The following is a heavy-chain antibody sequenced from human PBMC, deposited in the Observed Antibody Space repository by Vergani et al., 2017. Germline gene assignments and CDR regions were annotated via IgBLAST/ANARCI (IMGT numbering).Heavy chain of an antibody. D-gene: IGHD2-21*01. CDR2: INHSGST. CDR3: AREPLAYCGGDCYRNAFDI. Sequence: QVQLQQWGAGLLKPSETLSLTCAVYGGSFSGYYWSWIRQPPGKGLEWIGEINHSGSTNYNPSLKSRVTISVDTSKNQFSLKLSSVTAADTAVYYCAREPLAYCGGDCYRNAFDIWGQGTMVTVSS. V-gene: IGHV4-34*01. CDR1: GGSFSGYY. J-gene: IGHJ3*02.